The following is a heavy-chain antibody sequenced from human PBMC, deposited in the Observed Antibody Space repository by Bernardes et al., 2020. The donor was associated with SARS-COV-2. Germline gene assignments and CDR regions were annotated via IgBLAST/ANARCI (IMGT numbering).Heavy chain of an antibody. Sequence: ESLSLSCPPSAFTVSSNWISSVRQAPEKVLEWVAHIKPGGREKFYVDSVICRSTITRDNAKNSLYLQMNSLRAEDTAVSYCAREGIAAAPRYPYYGMDARAQGTTVTV. V-gene: IGHV3-7*01. J-gene: IGHJ6*02. CDR2: IKPGGREK. CDR3: AREGIAAAPRYPYYGMDA. CDR1: AFTVSSNW. D-gene: IGHD6-13*01.